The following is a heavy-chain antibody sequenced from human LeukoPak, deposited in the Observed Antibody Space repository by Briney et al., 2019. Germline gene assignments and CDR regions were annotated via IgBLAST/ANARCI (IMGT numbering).Heavy chain of an antibody. Sequence: ASVKVSCKASGYTFTGYYMHWVRQAPGQGLEWMGWINPNSGGTNYAQKFQGRVTMTRDTSISTAYMDLSRLRSDDTAVYYCARSILGYCSSTSCNIDYWGQGTLVTVSS. CDR2: INPNSGGT. D-gene: IGHD2-2*02. CDR3: ARSILGYCSSTSCNIDY. CDR1: GYTFTGYY. V-gene: IGHV1-2*02. J-gene: IGHJ4*02.